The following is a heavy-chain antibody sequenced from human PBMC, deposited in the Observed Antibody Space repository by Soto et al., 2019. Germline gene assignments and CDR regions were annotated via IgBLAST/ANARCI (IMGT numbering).Heavy chain of an antibody. CDR2: IYWDDDQ. Sequence: QITLKESGPTLVKPTQTLTLTCTFSGFSLDTSGVGVGWIRQAPGEALEWLGVIYWDDDQRYSPALRNRLTITKDTSKNQVVLTMTNMNPVDAGTYYCARSRIYNGYDSWGQGTLVTVSS. CDR3: ARSRIYNGYDS. CDR1: GFSLDTSGVG. J-gene: IGHJ4*02. V-gene: IGHV2-5*02. D-gene: IGHD5-12*01.